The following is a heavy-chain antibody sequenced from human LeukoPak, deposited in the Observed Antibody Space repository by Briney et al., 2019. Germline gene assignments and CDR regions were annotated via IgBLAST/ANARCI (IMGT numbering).Heavy chain of an antibody. CDR1: GYTFTGYY. D-gene: IGHD4-17*01. Sequence: ASVKVSCKASGYTFTGYYMHWVRQAPGQGLEWMGWINPNSGGTNYAKKFQGRVTMTRDTSISTAYMELSRLRSDDTAVYYCARDRPDYGVDYWGQGTLVTVSS. J-gene: IGHJ4*02. CDR3: ARDRPDYGVDY. CDR2: INPNSGGT. V-gene: IGHV1-2*02.